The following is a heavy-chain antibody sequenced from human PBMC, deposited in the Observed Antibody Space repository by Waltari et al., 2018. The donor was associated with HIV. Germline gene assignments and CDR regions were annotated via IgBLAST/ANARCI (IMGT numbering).Heavy chain of an antibody. CDR1: DGSIDRSSYY. D-gene: IGHD3-22*01. CDR2: IYYSGST. Sequence: QLQLQESGPGLVKPSETLSLTCTVSDGSIDRSSYYWGWIRQPPGKGLEWIGGIYYSGSTYDSPSLKIRVTISVDTSKNRFSLKLSSVTAADTAVYYCARHVGGYDSSGYFPYYFDYWGQGALVTVSS. V-gene: IGHV4-39*01. CDR3: ARHVGGYDSSGYFPYYFDY. J-gene: IGHJ4*02.